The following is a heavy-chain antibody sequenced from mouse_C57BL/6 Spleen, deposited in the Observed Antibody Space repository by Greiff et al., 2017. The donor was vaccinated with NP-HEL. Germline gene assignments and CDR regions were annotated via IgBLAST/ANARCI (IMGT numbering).Heavy chain of an antibody. D-gene: IGHD1-1*01. CDR1: YFSFMASA. Sequence: LQESGAELVRPGSSVKLSCKDSYFSFMASAMHWVRQSPGHGLEWIGSFTMYSDATEYSENFKGKATLTANPSSSTAYLELSSLTSEDSAVYYCARSGSSFYAMDYWGQGTSVTVSS. V-gene: IGHV1-49*01. CDR2: FTMYSDAT. CDR3: ARSGSSFYAMDY. J-gene: IGHJ4*01.